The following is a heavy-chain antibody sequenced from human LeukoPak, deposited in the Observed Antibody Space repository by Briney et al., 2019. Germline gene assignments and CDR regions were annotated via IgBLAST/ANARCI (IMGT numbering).Heavy chain of an antibody. CDR3: TRVIQGYDILTGYYPEYFQH. CDR1: GFILSSYR. Sequence: GGSLRLSCAASGFILSSYRMSWVRQAPGKGLEWVANIKQDGSEKYYVDSVKGRFTISRDNAKNSLYLQMNSLRAEDTAVYYCTRVIQGYDILTGYYPEYFQHWGQGILVTVSS. D-gene: IGHD3-9*01. J-gene: IGHJ1*01. CDR2: IKQDGSEK. V-gene: IGHV3-7*01.